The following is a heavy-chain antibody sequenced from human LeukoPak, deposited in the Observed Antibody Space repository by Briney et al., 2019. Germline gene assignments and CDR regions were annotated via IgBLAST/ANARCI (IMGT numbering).Heavy chain of an antibody. CDR1: RFSFSNYW. CDR3: ARDIVSCSGILDY. V-gene: IGHV3-74*01. Sequence: GGSLRLSCAASRFSFSNYWMHWVRQAPGKGLVWVSRVKSDGSNPSYADSVKGRLTISRDNAENMLYLQMNTLGAEDTAVYYCARDIVSCSGILDYWGQGTLVTVSS. CDR2: VKSDGSNP. D-gene: IGHD3-10*02. J-gene: IGHJ4*02.